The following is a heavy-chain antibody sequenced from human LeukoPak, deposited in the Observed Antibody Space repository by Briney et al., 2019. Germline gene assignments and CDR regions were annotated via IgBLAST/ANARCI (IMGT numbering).Heavy chain of an antibody. CDR2: ISYDGSNK. CDR1: GFTFSSYA. V-gene: IGHV3-30*04. D-gene: IGHD3-22*01. J-gene: IGHJ4*02. CDR3: ARDPYYYYDSSGYYYDY. Sequence: GGSLRLSCAASGFTFSSYAMHWVRQAPGKGLEGVADISYDGSNKYYADSVKGRFTISRDISKNTLHLQMNSLRAEDTAVYYCARDPYYYYDSSGYYYDYWGQGTLVTVSS.